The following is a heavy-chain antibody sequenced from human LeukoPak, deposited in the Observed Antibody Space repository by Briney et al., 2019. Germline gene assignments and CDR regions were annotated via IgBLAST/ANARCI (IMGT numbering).Heavy chain of an antibody. V-gene: IGHV3-7*01. D-gene: IGHD1-26*01. CDR3: ARDLFSGSYQEDF. Sequence: PGGSLRLSCAASGFTFSSYGMHWVRQAPGKGLEWVANIKYDGSGKYYADSVKGRFTISRDDAKNSLYLEMNRLRVEDTAVYYCARDLFSGSYQEDFWGQGTLVTVSS. J-gene: IGHJ4*02. CDR2: IKYDGSGK. CDR1: GFTFSSYG.